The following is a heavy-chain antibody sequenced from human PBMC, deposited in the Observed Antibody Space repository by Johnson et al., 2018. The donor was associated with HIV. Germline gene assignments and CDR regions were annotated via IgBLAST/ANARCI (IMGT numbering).Heavy chain of an antibody. CDR3: ARAPLGYCSSSTCITDAFDV. CDR1: GFTFSSYA. Sequence: QVRLVESGGGVVQPGRSLRLSCAASGFTFSSYAMHWVRQAPGKGLEWVAVISYDGSNKYYADSVKGRFTISRDNSKNPLYLQMNSLRAEDTAVYYCARAPLGYCSSSTCITDAFDVWGQGTMVTVSS. J-gene: IGHJ3*01. D-gene: IGHD2-2*01. CDR2: ISYDGSNK. V-gene: IGHV3-30*14.